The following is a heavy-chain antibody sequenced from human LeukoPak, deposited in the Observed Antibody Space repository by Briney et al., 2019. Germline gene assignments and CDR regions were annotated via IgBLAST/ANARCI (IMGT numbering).Heavy chain of an antibody. V-gene: IGHV4-59*01. CDR1: GGSISTYY. CDR2: IYYSGST. D-gene: IGHD6-19*01. J-gene: IGHJ3*02. Sequence: PSETLSLTCTVSGGSISTYYWSWIRQPPGKGLEWIGYIYYSGSTNYNPSLKSRVTISVDTSKSQFSLTLSSVTAADTAVYYCASPGSGWNAFDIWGQGTMVTVSS. CDR3: ASPGSGWNAFDI.